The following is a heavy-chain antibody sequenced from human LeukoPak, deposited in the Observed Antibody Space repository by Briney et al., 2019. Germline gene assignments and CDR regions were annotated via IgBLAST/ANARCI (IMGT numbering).Heavy chain of an antibody. V-gene: IGHV3-72*01. Sequence: PGGSLRLSCAASGFTLSDHYMEWVRQAPGKGLEWVGRSRNKAKSYATEYAASVKGRFTISRDDAKNSLYLQMNSLKIEDTAVYYCARMSSGLVGTNYYSYYIDVWGKGTTVTISS. J-gene: IGHJ6*03. CDR3: ARMSSGLVGTNYYSYYIDV. CDR1: GFTLSDHY. D-gene: IGHD1-26*01. CDR2: SRNKAKSYAT.